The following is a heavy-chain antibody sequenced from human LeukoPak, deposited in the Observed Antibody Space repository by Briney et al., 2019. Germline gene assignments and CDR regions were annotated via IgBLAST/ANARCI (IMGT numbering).Heavy chain of an antibody. CDR1: GFTFRSYS. J-gene: IGHJ6*03. Sequence: GGSLRLSCAASGFTFRSYSMNWVRQAPGKGLEWVSSISSSSSYIYYADSVKGRFTISRDNAKNSLYLQMNSLRAEDTAVYYCARDSTRGYDFWSGYPVYYYYMDVWGKGTTVTVSS. CDR2: ISSSSSYI. D-gene: IGHD3-3*01. CDR3: ARDSTRGYDFWSGYPVYYYYMDV. V-gene: IGHV3-21*01.